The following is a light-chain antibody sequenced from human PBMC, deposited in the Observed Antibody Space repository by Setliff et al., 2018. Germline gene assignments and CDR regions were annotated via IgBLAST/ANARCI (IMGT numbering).Light chain of an antibody. J-gene: IGLJ3*02. CDR2: WND. V-gene: IGLV1-47*01. CDR1: TSNIGNNY. CDR3: ATWDDTLSGRM. Sequence: QSALTQPPSVSGTPGQRVIISCSGSTSNIGNNYVFWYQQFPGTAPKLLMFWNDRRPSGVSYRFSGSKSGTSASLAIGDLRSEDEADYYCATWDDTLSGRMFGGGTKVTV.